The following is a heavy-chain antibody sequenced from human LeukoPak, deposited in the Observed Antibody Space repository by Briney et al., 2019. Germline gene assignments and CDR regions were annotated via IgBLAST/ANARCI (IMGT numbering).Heavy chain of an antibody. CDR1: GYTFTSYG. CDR2: ISAYNGNT. V-gene: IGHV1-18*01. D-gene: IGHD3-22*01. CDR3: ARGRHYYDSSGYYYGPLFDY. J-gene: IGHJ4*02. Sequence: ASVKVSCKASGYTFTSYGISWVRQAPGQGLEWMGWISAYNGNTNYAQKLQGRVTMTTDTSTSTAYMELRSLRSDDTAVYYCARGRHYYDSSGYYYGPLFDYWGQGTLVTVSS.